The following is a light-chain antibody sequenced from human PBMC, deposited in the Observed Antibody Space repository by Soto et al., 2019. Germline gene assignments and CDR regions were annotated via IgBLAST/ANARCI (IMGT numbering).Light chain of an antibody. CDR3: HQYNDWPPA. CDR1: QSVSSN. CDR2: DAS. Sequence: EVVMTQSPATLSVSPVERATLSGMASQSVSSNVAWYQQKPGQAPRLLIYDASTRATGIPARFSGSGSGTEFTLTISSLQSEDFAVFYCHQYNDWPPAFGQGTKVE. J-gene: IGKJ1*01. V-gene: IGKV3-15*01.